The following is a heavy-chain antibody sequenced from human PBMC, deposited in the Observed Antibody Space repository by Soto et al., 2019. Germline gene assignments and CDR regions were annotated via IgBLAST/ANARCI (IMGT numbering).Heavy chain of an antibody. D-gene: IGHD6-19*01. CDR1: GDSVSNNSAA. CDR3: ARDPPPGVAVAGGFDY. J-gene: IGHJ4*02. Sequence: SQTLSLTCAISGDSVSNNSAAWNWIRQSPSRGLEWLGRTYYRSKWYNDYAVSVKSRITINPDTSKNQFSLQLNSVTPEDTAVYYCARDPPPGVAVAGGFDYWGQGTLVTVSS. V-gene: IGHV6-1*01. CDR2: TYYRSKWYN.